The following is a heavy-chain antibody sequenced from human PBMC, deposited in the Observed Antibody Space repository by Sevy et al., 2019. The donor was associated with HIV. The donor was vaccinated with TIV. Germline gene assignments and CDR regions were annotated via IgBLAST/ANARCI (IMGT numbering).Heavy chain of an antibody. CDR3: AKDAVYSYGLYYFDY. J-gene: IGHJ4*02. CDR2: ISGSGGST. CDR1: GFTFSSYA. V-gene: IGHV3-23*01. D-gene: IGHD5-18*01. Sequence: GGSLRLSCAASGFTFSSYAMSWVHQAPGKGLEWVSAISGSGGSTYYADSVKGRFTISRDNSKNTLYLQMNSLRAEDTAVYYCAKDAVYSYGLYYFDYWGQGTLVTVSS.